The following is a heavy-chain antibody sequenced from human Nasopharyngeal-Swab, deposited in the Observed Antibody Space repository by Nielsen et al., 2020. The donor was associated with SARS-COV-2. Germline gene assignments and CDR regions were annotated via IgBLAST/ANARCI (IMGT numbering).Heavy chain of an antibody. CDR3: AKPQYDSSGYYYEGYFDY. J-gene: IGHJ4*02. Sequence: GSLRLSCAASGFTFSSYGMHWVRQAPGKGLEWVAVISYDGSNKYYADSVKGRFTISRDNSKNTLYLQMNSLRAEDTAVYYCAKPQYDSSGYYYEGYFDYWGQGTLVTVSS. CDR2: ISYDGSNK. CDR1: GFTFSSYG. D-gene: IGHD3-22*01. V-gene: IGHV3-30*18.